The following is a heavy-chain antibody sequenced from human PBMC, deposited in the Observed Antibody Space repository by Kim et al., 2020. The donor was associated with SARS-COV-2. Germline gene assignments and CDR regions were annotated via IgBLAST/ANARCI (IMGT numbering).Heavy chain of an antibody. V-gene: IGHV3-11*03. Sequence: GGSLRLSCAASGFTFSDYYMSWIRQAPGKGLEWVSYISSSSYTNYADSVKGRFTISRDNAKNSLYLQMNSLRAEDTAVYYCARCPFIAVAGSGWFDPWGQGTLVTVSS. J-gene: IGHJ5*02. CDR2: ISSSSYT. CDR3: ARCPFIAVAGSGWFDP. D-gene: IGHD6-19*01. CDR1: GFTFSDYY.